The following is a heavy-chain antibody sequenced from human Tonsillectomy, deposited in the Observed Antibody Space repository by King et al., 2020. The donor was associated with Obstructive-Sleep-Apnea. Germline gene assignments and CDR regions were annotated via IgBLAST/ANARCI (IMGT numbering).Heavy chain of an antibody. V-gene: IGHV4-59*01. CDR1: GGSISTFY. Sequence: VQLQESGPGLVKPSETLSLTCTVSGGSISTFYWNWIRQPPGKGLEWIGYIYYSGSTNSNPSLKSRVSISVDTSKNQFSLKLSSVTAADTAVYYCARDPSYSSNWGVYFDYWGQGTLVTVSS. CDR3: ARDPSYSSNWGVYFDY. CDR2: IYYSGST. J-gene: IGHJ4*02. D-gene: IGHD6-13*01.